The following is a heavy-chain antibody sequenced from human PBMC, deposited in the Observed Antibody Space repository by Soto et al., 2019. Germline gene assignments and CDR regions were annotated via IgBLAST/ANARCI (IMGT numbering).Heavy chain of an antibody. CDR2: INHSGTT. CDR3: ATGRGYVYGSNFYGLDV. J-gene: IGHJ6*02. V-gene: IGHV4-34*01. Sequence: SETLSLTCGVYRGSFSGFYWSWVRQTPGGGLEWIGEINHSGTTNYNPSFQNRVTISVDKSTNNFSLKMTSVTAADAAVYYGATGRGYVYGSNFYGLDVWGQGTAVTVLL. CDR1: RGSFSGFY. D-gene: IGHD6-25*01.